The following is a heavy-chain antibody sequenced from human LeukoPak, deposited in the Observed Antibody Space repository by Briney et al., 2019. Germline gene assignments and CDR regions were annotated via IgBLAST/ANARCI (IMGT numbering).Heavy chain of an antibody. Sequence: ASVKVSCKASGYTFTTHSFSWVRQAPGQGLEWMGWISAFNGNTNYAQKLQDRVTMTTDTSTSTAYMELRSLRSDDTAVYYCARSRVNDYDSSGYYSWFDPWGQGTLVTVSS. V-gene: IGHV1-18*01. CDR1: GYTFTTHS. J-gene: IGHJ5*02. CDR2: ISAFNGNT. CDR3: ARSRVNDYDSSGYYSWFDP. D-gene: IGHD3-22*01.